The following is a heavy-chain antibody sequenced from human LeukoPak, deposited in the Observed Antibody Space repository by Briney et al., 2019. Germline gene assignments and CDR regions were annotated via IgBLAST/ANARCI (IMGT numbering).Heavy chain of an antibody. CDR3: ARVTSRLGWFDP. Sequence: PSETLSLTCTVSGYSISSGYYWGWIRQPPGKGLEWIGSISHSGSTYFNPSLKSRVTISVDTSKNQFSLKLRSVTAADTAVYYCARVTSRLGWFDPWGQGTLVTVSS. D-gene: IGHD1-14*01. CDR1: GYSISSGYY. J-gene: IGHJ5*02. CDR2: ISHSGST. V-gene: IGHV4-38-2*02.